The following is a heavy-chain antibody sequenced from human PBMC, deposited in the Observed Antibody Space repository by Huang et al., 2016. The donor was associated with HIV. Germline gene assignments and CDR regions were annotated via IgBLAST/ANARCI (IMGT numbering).Heavy chain of an antibody. V-gene: IGHV4-39*01. D-gene: IGHD6-19*01. CDR1: GGSISSSSYY. Sequence: LQLQESGPGLVKSSETLSLICTVSGGSISSSSYYWGWIRQPPGKGPEWIGSIYYRGNTYYNPPVKRRVTRSVDTSKNQFSLKVNAGTAADTAVYYCARHGRVAGHYYNNMDVWGRGTTVTVSS. CDR3: ARHGRVAGHYYNNMDV. CDR2: IYYRGNT. J-gene: IGHJ6*02.